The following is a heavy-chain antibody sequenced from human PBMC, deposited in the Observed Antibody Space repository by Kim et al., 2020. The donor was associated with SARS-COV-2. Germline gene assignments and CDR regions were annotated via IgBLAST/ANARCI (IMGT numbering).Heavy chain of an antibody. CDR2: ISYDGSNK. V-gene: IGHV3-30*18. CDR1: GFTFSSYG. CDR3: AKDLGDYYDSSGYYLGY. Sequence: GGSLRLSCAASGFTFSSYGMHWVRQAPGKGLEWVAVISYDGSNKYYADSVKGRFTISRDNSKNTLYLQMNSLRAEDTAVYYCAKDLGDYYDSSGYYLGYWGQGTLVTVSS. J-gene: IGHJ4*02. D-gene: IGHD3-22*01.